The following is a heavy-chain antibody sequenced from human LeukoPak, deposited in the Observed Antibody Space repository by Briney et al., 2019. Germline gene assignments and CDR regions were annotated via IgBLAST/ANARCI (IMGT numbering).Heavy chain of an antibody. CDR3: AKDIAEYSSGWPEGY. CDR2: ISGDGGST. Sequence: GGSLRLSCAASGFTFDDYAMHWVRQAPGKGLEWVSLISGDGGSTYYADSVKGRFTIPRDNSKNSLYLQMNSLRTEDTALYYCAKDIAEYSSGWPEGYWGQGTLVTVSS. CDR1: GFTFDDYA. V-gene: IGHV3-43*02. J-gene: IGHJ4*02. D-gene: IGHD6-19*01.